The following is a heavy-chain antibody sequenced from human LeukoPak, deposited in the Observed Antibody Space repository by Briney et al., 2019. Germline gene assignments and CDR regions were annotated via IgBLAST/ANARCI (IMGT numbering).Heavy chain of an antibody. CDR2: IYYTGST. CDR1: GGSISISRYY. Sequence: SETLSLTCTVSGGSISISRYYWGWIRQPPGKGLEWIGSIYYTGSTYHNPSLKSRVTISVDTSKNQFSLKLTSVTAADAAVYYCVVWLGELLHFDYWGQGTLVTVSS. CDR3: VVWLGELLHFDY. D-gene: IGHD3-10*01. J-gene: IGHJ4*02. V-gene: IGHV4-39*01.